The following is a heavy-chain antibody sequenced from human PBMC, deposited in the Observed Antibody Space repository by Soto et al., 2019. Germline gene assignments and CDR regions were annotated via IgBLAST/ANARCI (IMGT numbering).Heavy chain of an antibody. Sequence: ASVKVSCKASGYTFTSYAMHWVRQAPGQRLEWMGWINAGNGNTKYSQKFQGRVTITRDTSASTAYMELSSLRSEDTAVYYCARDGPHKYYFDNWGQGALVTVSS. CDR1: GYTFTSYA. V-gene: IGHV1-3*01. CDR3: ARDGPHKYYFDN. CDR2: INAGNGNT. J-gene: IGHJ4*02.